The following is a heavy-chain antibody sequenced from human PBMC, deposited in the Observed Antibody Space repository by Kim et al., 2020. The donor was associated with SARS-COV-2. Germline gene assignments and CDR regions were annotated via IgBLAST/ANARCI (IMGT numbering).Heavy chain of an antibody. V-gene: IGHV3-21*06. D-gene: IGHD3-10*01. CDR2: IKPRSDYI. CDR3: ARNRLESYYAHDTFDV. Sequence: GGSLRLSCAASGFTFRSYSMNWVRQDPEKGLEWVASIKPRSDYIYYADSVRGRFTVSRDNVDSSLTLVMNSLRVEDTAVYFCARNRLESYYAHDTFDVWGPGTRVPVSS. CDR1: GFTFRSYS. J-gene: IGHJ3*01.